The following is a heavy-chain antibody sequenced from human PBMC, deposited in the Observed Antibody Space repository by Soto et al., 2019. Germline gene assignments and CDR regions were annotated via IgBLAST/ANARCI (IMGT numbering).Heavy chain of an antibody. CDR1: GFSFSSYG. Sequence: QVQLVESGGGVVQPGRSLRLSCAASGFSFSSYGMHWVRQAPGKGLEWVAVIWLDGSNQYYADSVKGRLTISRDNSKNTVYLKMNSLRAEDTAVYYCARAGGNYWVADYWGQGTLVTVSS. CDR2: IWLDGSNQ. J-gene: IGHJ4*02. CDR3: ARAGGNYWVADY. D-gene: IGHD1-7*01. V-gene: IGHV3-33*01.